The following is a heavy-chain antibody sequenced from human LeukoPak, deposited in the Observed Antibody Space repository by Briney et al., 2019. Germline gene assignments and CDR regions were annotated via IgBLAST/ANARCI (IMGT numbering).Heavy chain of an antibody. CDR2: IYTSGST. Sequence: SETLSLTCTVSGGSISSGSYYWSWIRQPVGKGLEWIGRIYTSGSTNYNPSLKSRVTISVDTSKNQFSLKLSSVTAADTAVYYCARVVVPAAILQAGWFDPWGQGTLVTVSS. D-gene: IGHD2-2*02. V-gene: IGHV4-61*02. J-gene: IGHJ5*02. CDR1: GGSISSGSYY. CDR3: ARVVVPAAILQAGWFDP.